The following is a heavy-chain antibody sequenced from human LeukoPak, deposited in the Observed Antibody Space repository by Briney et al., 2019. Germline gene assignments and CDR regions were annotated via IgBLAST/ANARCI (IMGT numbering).Heavy chain of an antibody. CDR2: ISAGGGST. V-gene: IGHV3-23*01. D-gene: IGHD2-21*02. J-gene: IGHJ4*02. Sequence: GGSLRLSCSASGFIFSSYVMSWVRQAPGRGLEWVSCISAGGGSTFYSDSVKGRFTISRDSSKNTLFLQLNSLRAEDTAVYYCARGMHYGGDRYSADFWGQGTLVTVSS. CDR3: ARGMHYGGDRYSADF. CDR1: GFIFSSYV.